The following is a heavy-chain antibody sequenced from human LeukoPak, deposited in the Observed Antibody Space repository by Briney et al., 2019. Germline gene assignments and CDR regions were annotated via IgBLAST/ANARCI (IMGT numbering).Heavy chain of an antibody. CDR2: INHSGYT. D-gene: IGHD4-17*01. CDR3: TRMTTGHDY. V-gene: IGHV4-34*01. J-gene: IGHJ4*02. Sequence: SETLSLTCAVSGVSFNNYYWSWVRQTPGKGLEWIGEINHSGYTNDSPSLKSRVTLSIDTSRKQFSLNLRSVTVADTGIYYCTRMTTGHDYWGQGTPVTVSS. CDR1: GVSFNNYY.